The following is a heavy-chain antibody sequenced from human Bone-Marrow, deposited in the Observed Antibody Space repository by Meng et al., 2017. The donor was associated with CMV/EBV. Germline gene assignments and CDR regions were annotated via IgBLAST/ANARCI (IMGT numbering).Heavy chain of an antibody. CDR1: GFIFSSYE. CDR3: ARDPRFFQL. D-gene: IGHD2-2*01. Sequence: GSLRLSCAASGFIFSSYEMNWVRQAPGKGPEWVAHISDSGNTIYYADSVKGRFTISRDNANNSLYLHMNSLRAEDTAIYYCARDPRFFQLWGQGTTVTVSS. CDR2: ISDSGNTI. V-gene: IGHV3-48*03. J-gene: IGHJ6*02.